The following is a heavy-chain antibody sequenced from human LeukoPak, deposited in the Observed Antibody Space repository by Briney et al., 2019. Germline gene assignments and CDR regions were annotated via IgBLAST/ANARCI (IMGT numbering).Heavy chain of an antibody. CDR2: VSGSGGST. J-gene: IGHJ4*02. CDR1: GFTFSSYA. V-gene: IGHV3-23*01. CDR3: ASPGGVRGFFWW. D-gene: IGHD3-16*01. Sequence: PGGSLRLSCAASGFTFSSYAMSWVRQAPGKGLEWVSAVSGSGGSTYYADSVKGRFTISRDNSKNTLYLQMNSLRAEDTAVYYCASPGGVRGFFWWWGQGTLVTVSS.